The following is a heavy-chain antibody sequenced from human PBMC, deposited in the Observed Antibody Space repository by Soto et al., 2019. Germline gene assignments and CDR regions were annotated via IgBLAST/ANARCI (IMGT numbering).Heavy chain of an antibody. CDR3: ARGRYCLTGRCFPNWFDS. D-gene: IGHD2-15*01. V-gene: IGHV4-30-4*01. CDR1: GDSISTVDYF. J-gene: IGHJ5*01. CDR2: IYKSTTT. Sequence: SETLTLTCSVSGDSISTVDYFWAWIRQPPGQALEYIGYIYKSTTTYYNPSFESRVAISLDTSKSQFSLTVTSVTAADTAVYFCARGRYCLTGRCFPNWFDSWGQGTLVTVSS.